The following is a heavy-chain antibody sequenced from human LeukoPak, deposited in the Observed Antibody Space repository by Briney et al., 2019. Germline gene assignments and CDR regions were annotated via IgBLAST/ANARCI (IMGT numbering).Heavy chain of an antibody. CDR2: INPNSGGT. Sequence: ASVKVSCKASGYTFTDYYMHWVRQAPEQGLEWMGWINPNSGGTDYAQKFQGRVTMTRDTSISTAYMELSRLRSDDTAVYYCATDYGDYESGYWGQGTLVTVSS. D-gene: IGHD4-17*01. CDR3: ATDYGDYESGY. CDR1: GYTFTDYY. J-gene: IGHJ4*02. V-gene: IGHV1-2*02.